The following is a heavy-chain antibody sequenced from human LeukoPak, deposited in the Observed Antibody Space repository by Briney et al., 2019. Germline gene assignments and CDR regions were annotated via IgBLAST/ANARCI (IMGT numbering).Heavy chain of an antibody. CDR1: GGSISSGGYS. Sequence: SQTLSLTCAVSGGSISSGGYSWSWIRQPPGTGLEWIGYIYHSGSTYYNPSLKSRVTISVDRSKNQFSLKLSSVTAADTAVYYCARDDYGMDVWGQGTTVTVSS. V-gene: IGHV4-30-2*01. J-gene: IGHJ6*02. CDR3: ARDDYGMDV. CDR2: IYHSGST.